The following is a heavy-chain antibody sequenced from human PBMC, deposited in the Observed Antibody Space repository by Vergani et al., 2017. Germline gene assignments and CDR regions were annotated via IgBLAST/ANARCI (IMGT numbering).Heavy chain of an antibody. Sequence: QVTLKESGPVLVKPTETLTLTCTVSGFSLSNARMGVSWIRQPPGKALEWLAHIFSNDEKSYSTSLKSRLTITKDTSKNQVVLTITNMDPVDTARYYCAHCYDSSGYYGPRDENWVDPWGQGTLVTVSS. CDR1: GFSLSNARMG. CDR3: AHCYDSSGYYGPRDENWVDP. J-gene: IGHJ5*02. V-gene: IGHV2-26*01. D-gene: IGHD3-22*01. CDR2: IFSNDEK.